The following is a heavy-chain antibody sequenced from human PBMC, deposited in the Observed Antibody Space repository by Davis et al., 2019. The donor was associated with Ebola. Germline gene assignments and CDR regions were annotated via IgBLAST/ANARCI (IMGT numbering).Heavy chain of an antibody. CDR2: IKQDGSDR. CDR3: AREERWAFDY. CDR1: GFSFSSYW. D-gene: IGHD1-26*01. J-gene: IGHJ4*02. Sequence: GESLKISCAASGFSFSSYWMSWVRQVPGKGLEWVANIKQDGSDRYYVDSVEGRFTISRDNAKNSLYLQMSSLRAEDSAVYYCAREERWAFDYWGQGTLVTVSS. V-gene: IGHV3-7*03.